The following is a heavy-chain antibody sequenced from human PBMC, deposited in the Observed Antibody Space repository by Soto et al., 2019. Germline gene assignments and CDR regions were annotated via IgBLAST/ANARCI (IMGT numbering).Heavy chain of an antibody. CDR1: GGTFSSYA. D-gene: IGHD3-10*01. CDR2: IIPIFGTA. Sequence: QVQLVQSGAEVKKPGSSVKVSCKASGGTFSSYAISWVRQAPGQGLEWMGGIIPIFGTANYAQKFQGRVTITADESTSTAYMELSSLRSEDTAVYYCAREFTMVRGVIISYFDYWGQGTLVTVSS. CDR3: AREFTMVRGVIISYFDY. J-gene: IGHJ4*02. V-gene: IGHV1-69*01.